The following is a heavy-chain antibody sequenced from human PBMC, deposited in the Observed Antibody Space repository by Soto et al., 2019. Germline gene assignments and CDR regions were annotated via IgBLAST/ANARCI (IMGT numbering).Heavy chain of an antibody. CDR3: ARHYSSGSRNWFDP. CDR2: IYYSGST. Sequence: KTSETLSLTCSVSGGSINSSSYFWGWVRQPPGKGLEWIGSIYYSGSTYYNPSLRSRVTMSVDTSKNQFSLKLSSVTAADTAVFYCARHYSSGSRNWFDPWGQGTLVTVSS. CDR1: GGSINSSSYF. J-gene: IGHJ5*02. V-gene: IGHV4-39*01. D-gene: IGHD6-19*01.